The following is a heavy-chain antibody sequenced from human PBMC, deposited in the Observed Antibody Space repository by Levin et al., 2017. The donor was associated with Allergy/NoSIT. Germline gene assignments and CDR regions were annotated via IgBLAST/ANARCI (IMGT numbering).Heavy chain of an antibody. CDR3: ARVIVVVPAAPLFDY. Sequence: SQTLSLTCTVSGGSISSGGYYWSWIRQHPGKGLEWIGYIYYSGSTYYNPSLKSRVTISVDTSKNQFSLKLSSVTAADTAVYYCARVIVVVPAAPLFDYWGQGTLVTVSS. V-gene: IGHV4-31*03. CDR1: GGSISSGGYY. CDR2: IYYSGST. J-gene: IGHJ4*02. D-gene: IGHD2-2*01.